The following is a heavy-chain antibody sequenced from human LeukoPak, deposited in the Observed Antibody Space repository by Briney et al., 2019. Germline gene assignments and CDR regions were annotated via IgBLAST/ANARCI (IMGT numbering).Heavy chain of an antibody. CDR3: ARDYLGSYYYMDV. Sequence: SETLSLTCAVSGCSISSSFWSWIRQPPGKGLQWIGYIYYSESTNYNPSLKSGVTISVETSKNQFSLKLSSVTAADTAVYYCARDYLGSYYYMDVWGKGTTVTVSS. CDR1: GCSISSSF. CDR2: IYYSEST. D-gene: IGHD3-16*01. J-gene: IGHJ6*03. V-gene: IGHV4-59*01.